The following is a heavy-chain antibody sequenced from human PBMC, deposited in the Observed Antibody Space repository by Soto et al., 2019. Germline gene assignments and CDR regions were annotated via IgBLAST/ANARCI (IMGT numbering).Heavy chain of an antibody. D-gene: IGHD5-12*01. CDR2: IIPIFGTA. J-gene: IGHJ2*01. CDR3: ARGNHRWLQLWYFDL. Sequence: QVQLVQSGAEVKKPGSSVTVSCKASGGTFSSYTISWVRQAPGQGLEWMGGIIPIFGTANYAQKFQGRVTIXVDXSXSTAYMELCSLRSEDTAVYYCARGNHRWLQLWYFDLWGRGTLVTVSS. V-gene: IGHV1-69*12. CDR1: GGTFSSYT.